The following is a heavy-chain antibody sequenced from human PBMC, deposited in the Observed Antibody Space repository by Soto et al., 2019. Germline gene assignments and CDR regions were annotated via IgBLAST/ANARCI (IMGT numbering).Heavy chain of an antibody. CDR3: ARAWKQPWGGMDV. V-gene: IGHV4-61*01. Sequence: QVQLQESGPRLVKPSETLSLTCTVSGDSVSSNSYFWSWIRQPPGKGLEYIGYIYYSGSTNYNPSLKGRVTVSLDPSQKQFPLRLSSVTAADTAVYYCARAWKQPWGGMDVWGPGTTVTVSS. J-gene: IGHJ6*02. CDR2: IYYSGST. D-gene: IGHD6-13*01. CDR1: GDSVSSNSYF.